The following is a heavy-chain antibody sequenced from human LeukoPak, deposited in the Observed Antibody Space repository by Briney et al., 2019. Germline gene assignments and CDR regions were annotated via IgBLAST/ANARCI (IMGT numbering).Heavy chain of an antibody. V-gene: IGHV4-39*07. D-gene: IGHD3-22*01. Sequence: SETLSLTCTVSGGSISSSSYYWSWIRQPPGKGLEWIGEINHSGSTNYNPSLKSRVTISVDTSKNQFSLKLSSVTAADTAVYYCARGSYNSSGYYPFPFDYWGQGTLVTVSS. CDR3: ARGSYNSSGYYPFPFDY. CDR1: GGSISSSSYY. J-gene: IGHJ4*02. CDR2: INHSGST.